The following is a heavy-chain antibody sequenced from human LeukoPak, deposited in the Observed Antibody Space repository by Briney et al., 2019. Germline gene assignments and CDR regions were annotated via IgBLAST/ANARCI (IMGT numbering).Heavy chain of an antibody. CDR2: IYYSGST. Sequence: ASETLSLTCTVSGGSISSGGYYWSWIRQHPGKGLEWIGYIYYSGSTYYNPSLKSRVTISVDTSKNQFSLKLSSVTAADAAVYYCARDKGPVPAADYYYYYGMDVWGQGTTVTVSS. CDR1: GGSISSGGYY. J-gene: IGHJ6*02. CDR3: ARDKGPVPAADYYYYYGMDV. D-gene: IGHD2-2*01. V-gene: IGHV4-31*03.